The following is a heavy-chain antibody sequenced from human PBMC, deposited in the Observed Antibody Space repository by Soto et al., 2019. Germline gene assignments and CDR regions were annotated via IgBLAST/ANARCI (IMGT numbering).Heavy chain of an antibody. D-gene: IGHD3-10*01. V-gene: IGHV3-21*06. CDR2: IIRLSDCI. Sequence: PGGSLRLSCAGSGFNFNPYTMNWVRQTPGGGLEWFSSIIRLSDCIYSGDSWLCRFTVSRGNAANSLYLQTDSLRAEDTAIYYCARVGAYFGGFDYFDYWGQGTPVTVSS. J-gene: IGHJ4*02. CDR3: ARVGAYFGGFDYFDY. CDR1: GFNFNPYT.